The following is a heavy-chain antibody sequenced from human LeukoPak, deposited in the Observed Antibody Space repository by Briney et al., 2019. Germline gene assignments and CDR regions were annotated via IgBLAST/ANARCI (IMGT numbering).Heavy chain of an antibody. Sequence: PSETLSLTCTVSGGAISSYHWSWIRQPAGKGLEWIGHININEGPKYNPSLRSRVTMSADTSRNQFSLRLSSVTAADTAVYYCARDGNSYGPDFDYWGQGTLVTVSS. J-gene: IGHJ4*02. CDR3: ARDGNSYGPDFDY. D-gene: IGHD3-16*01. CDR1: GGAISSYH. V-gene: IGHV4-4*07. CDR2: ININEGP.